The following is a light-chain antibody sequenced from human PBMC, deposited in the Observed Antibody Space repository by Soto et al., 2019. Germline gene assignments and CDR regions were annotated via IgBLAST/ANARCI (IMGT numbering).Light chain of an antibody. CDR3: CSNAGGSTYV. J-gene: IGLJ1*01. V-gene: IGLV2-23*01. Sequence: QSALTQPASVSGSPGQSITISCAGTSSDVGSHKLVSWYQQYPGKAPKLIIFEASKRPSGVSSRFSGSKSGSTASLTISGLQAEDEAGYYCCSNAGGSTYVFGPGTKLTVL. CDR2: EAS. CDR1: SSDVGSHKL.